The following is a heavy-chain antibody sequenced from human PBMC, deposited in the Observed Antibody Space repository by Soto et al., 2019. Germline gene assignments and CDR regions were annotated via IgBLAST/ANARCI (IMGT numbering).Heavy chain of an antibody. D-gene: IGHD2-2*01. CDR1: GFTFSTYG. CDR3: AKIVPHSLWYFDL. J-gene: IGHJ2*01. Sequence: EVPLLESGGALVQPGGSLRLSCAASGFTFSTYGMAWVRQAPVKGPEWVSAISDGGDRTYYADSVKGRFTISRDNSKNTLYLQMNSLRAEDTAVYYCAKIVPHSLWYFDLWGRGTLLTVSS. V-gene: IGHV3-23*01. CDR2: ISDGGDRT.